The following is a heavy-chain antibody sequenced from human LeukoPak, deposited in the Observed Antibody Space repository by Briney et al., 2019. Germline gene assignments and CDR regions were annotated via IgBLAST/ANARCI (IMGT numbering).Heavy chain of an antibody. V-gene: IGHV3-53*01. CDR2: IYGGGDT. Sequence: PGGSLRLSCAASGFTVTDNYMNWVRQSSGKGLEWVSVIYGGGDTNYADSVKGRFTISRGNSKYTLFLQMNSLGAEDTAIYYCARGLARSDVGRWSWGQGTLVIVSS. CDR1: GFTVTDNY. D-gene: IGHD2-15*01. CDR3: ARGLARSDVGRWS. J-gene: IGHJ5*02.